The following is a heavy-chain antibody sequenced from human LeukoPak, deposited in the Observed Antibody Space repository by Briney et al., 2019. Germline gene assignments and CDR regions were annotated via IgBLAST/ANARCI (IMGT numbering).Heavy chain of an antibody. CDR2: ISGSGGST. J-gene: IGHJ4*02. D-gene: IGHD6-19*01. CDR3: ASPVTGTDHAFDY. V-gene: IGHV3-23*01. Sequence: GGSLRLSCAASGFTFSSYAMSWVRQAPGKGLEWVSAISGSGGSTYYADSVKGRFTISRDNSKNTLYLQMNSLRAEDTAVYYCASPVTGTDHAFDYWGQGTLVTVSS. CDR1: GFTFSSYA.